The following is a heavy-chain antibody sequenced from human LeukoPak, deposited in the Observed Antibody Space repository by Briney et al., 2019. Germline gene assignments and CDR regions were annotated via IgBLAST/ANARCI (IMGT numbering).Heavy chain of an antibody. CDR3: ARGIVSPRFYDYMDV. CDR2: IHHSGST. Sequence: PSETLSLTCAVSAYSMNSLNYWGWIRQPPGKGLEWIASIHHSGSTDYNPSLKSRVTISIDTSKNQFSLKLTYVTAADTAVYSCARGIVSPRFYDYMDVWGKGTTVTVSS. J-gene: IGHJ6*03. V-gene: IGHV4-38-2*01. D-gene: IGHD1-26*01. CDR1: AYSMNSLNY.